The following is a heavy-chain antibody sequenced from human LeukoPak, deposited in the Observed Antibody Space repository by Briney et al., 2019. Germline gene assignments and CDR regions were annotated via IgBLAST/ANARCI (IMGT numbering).Heavy chain of an antibody. D-gene: IGHD5-18*01. V-gene: IGHV1-69*13. CDR3: ARDNGEFKGYSYGYPNWFDP. Sequence: ASVKVSCKASGGTFSSYAISWVRQAPGQGLEWMGGIIPIFGTANYAQKFQGRVTITADESTSTAYMELSSLRSEDTAVYYCARDNGEFKGYSYGYPNWFDPWGQGTLVTVSS. CDR1: GGTFSSYA. CDR2: IIPIFGTA. J-gene: IGHJ5*02.